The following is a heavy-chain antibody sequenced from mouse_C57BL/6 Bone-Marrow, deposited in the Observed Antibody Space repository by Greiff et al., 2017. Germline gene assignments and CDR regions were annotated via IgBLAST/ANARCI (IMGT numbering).Heavy chain of an antibody. CDR2: IYPGSGST. V-gene: IGHV1-55*01. Sequence: VQLQQPGAELVKPGASVKMSCKASGYTFTSYWITWVKQRPGQGLEWIGDIYPGSGSTNYNEKFKSKATLTVDTSSSAAYMQLSSLTSEDSAVYCCARATTVVAPFDYWGQGTTLTVSS. J-gene: IGHJ2*01. D-gene: IGHD1-1*01. CDR3: ARATTVVAPFDY. CDR1: GYTFTSYW.